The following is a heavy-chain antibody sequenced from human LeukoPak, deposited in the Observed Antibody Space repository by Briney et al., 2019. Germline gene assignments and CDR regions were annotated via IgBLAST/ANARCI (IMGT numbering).Heavy chain of an antibody. CDR3: ATSLGYFQH. J-gene: IGHJ1*01. V-gene: IGHV4-4*02. CDR1: GGSISCRNW. Sequence: SETLSLTCAVSGGSISCRNWWSWVRQPPGKGLEWIGEIYHSGSTNYNPSLKSRVTISVDKSKNQFSLKVSSVTAADTAVYYCATSLGYFQHWGQGTLVTVSS. CDR2: IYHSGST.